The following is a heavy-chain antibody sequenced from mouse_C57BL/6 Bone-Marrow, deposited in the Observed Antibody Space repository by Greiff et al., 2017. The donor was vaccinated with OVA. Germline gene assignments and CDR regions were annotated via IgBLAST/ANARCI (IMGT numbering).Heavy chain of an antibody. CDR2: ISDGGSYT. J-gene: IGHJ1*03. CDR3: ARVYYYGTFWYVDV. Sequence: EVQLVESGGGLVKPGGSLKLSCAASGFTFSSYAMSWVRQTPEKRLEWVATISDGGSYTYYPDNVKGRFTISRDNAKNNLYLQMSHLKSEDTAMYYCARVYYYGTFWYVDVWGTGTTVTVSS. D-gene: IGHD1-1*01. V-gene: IGHV5-4*01. CDR1: GFTFSSYA.